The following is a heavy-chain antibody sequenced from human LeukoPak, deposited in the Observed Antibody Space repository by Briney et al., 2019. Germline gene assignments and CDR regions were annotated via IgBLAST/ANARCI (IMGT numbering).Heavy chain of an antibody. CDR1: GFTFSSYG. Sequence: GGSLRLSCAASGFTFSSYGMHWVRQAPGKGLEWVAVISYDGSNKYYADSVKGRFTISRDNSKNTLYLQMNSLRAEDTAVYYCAKGYYSSGWPVYYYHGMDVWGQRTTVTVSS. D-gene: IGHD6-19*01. J-gene: IGHJ6*02. CDR2: ISYDGSNK. V-gene: IGHV3-30*18. CDR3: AKGYYSSGWPVYYYHGMDV.